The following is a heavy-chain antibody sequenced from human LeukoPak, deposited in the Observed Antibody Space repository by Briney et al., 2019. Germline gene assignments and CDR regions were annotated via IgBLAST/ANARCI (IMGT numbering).Heavy chain of an antibody. V-gene: IGHV5-51*01. CDR3: ARDAAAAHFDY. Sequence: GASLQISCKGSGSIFTNYWIAWGRQLPGKGVEGVGIIYPDDSDPRYSPSFHDQVTISVDKSINTAYLQWSSLKASDTAMYFCARDAAAAHFDYWGQGTLVTVSS. J-gene: IGHJ4*02. CDR1: GSIFTNYW. CDR2: IYPDDSDP. D-gene: IGHD6-25*01.